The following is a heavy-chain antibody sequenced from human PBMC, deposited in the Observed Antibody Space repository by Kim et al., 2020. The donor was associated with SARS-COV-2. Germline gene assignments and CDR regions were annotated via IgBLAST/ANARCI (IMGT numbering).Heavy chain of an antibody. J-gene: IGHJ6*01. Sequence: SETLSLTCTVSGGSISSYYWSWIRQPPGKGLEWIGYIYNSGSTNYNPSLKSRVTISVDTSKNQFSLKLSSVTVADTAVYYCARTRGGWNYGAQNYYYYYG. D-gene: IGHD1-7*01. CDR1: GGSISSYY. V-gene: IGHV4-59*13. CDR2: IYNSGST. CDR3: ARTRGGWNYGAQNYYYYYG.